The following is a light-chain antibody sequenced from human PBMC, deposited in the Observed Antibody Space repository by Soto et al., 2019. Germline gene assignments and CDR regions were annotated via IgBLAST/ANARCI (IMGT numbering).Light chain of an antibody. CDR3: QQHRSYPVT. V-gene: IGKV1-5*03. J-gene: IGKJ5*01. CDR2: KAS. Sequence: DLQMTQSPSTLSASVGDRVIITCRASQSVSSWLAWYQHKPGKAPKLLIYKASRLESGVPSRFSGSGSGTDFTLTISSLQPDDFATYYCQQHRSYPVTFGQGTRLEIK. CDR1: QSVSSW.